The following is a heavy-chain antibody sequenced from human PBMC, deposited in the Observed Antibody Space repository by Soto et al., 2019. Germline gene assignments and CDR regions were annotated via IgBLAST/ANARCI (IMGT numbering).Heavy chain of an antibody. CDR2: VHYSGNT. D-gene: IGHD4-17*01. Sequence: QVQLQESGPGLVKPSQTLSLTCTVAGGSISSGGSFWSWIRQLPGKGLEYLGYVHYSGNTYYNTSLRSQVTISVATSKNQCSLKLTSVTATDTAVYYCARNPIDGDYLGWFDPWGQGTLVTVSS. CDR1: GGSISSGGSF. CDR3: ARNPIDGDYLGWFDP. V-gene: IGHV4-31*01. J-gene: IGHJ5*02.